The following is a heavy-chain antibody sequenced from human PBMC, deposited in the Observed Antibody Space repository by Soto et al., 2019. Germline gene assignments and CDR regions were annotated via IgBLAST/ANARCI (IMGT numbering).Heavy chain of an antibody. CDR3: AKDRLDYGGNLFDC. V-gene: IGHV3-30*18. CDR2: ISYDGSNK. Sequence: QVQLVESGGGVVQPGRSLRLSCAASGFTFSSYGMHWVRQAPGKGLEWVAVISYDGSNKYYADSVKGRFTISRDNSKNTLYLQMNSRRAEDTAVYYGAKDRLDYGGNLFDCWGQGTLVTVSS. CDR1: GFTFSSYG. D-gene: IGHD4-17*01. J-gene: IGHJ4*02.